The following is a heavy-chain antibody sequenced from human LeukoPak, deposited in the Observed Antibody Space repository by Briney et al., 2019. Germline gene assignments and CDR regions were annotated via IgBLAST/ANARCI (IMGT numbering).Heavy chain of an antibody. J-gene: IGHJ5*02. CDR3: ARDKDWGWDP. V-gene: IGHV3-7*01. Sequence: GGSLRLSCAASGFTFSSYWMSWVRQAPGKGLEWVANIKLDGSGKHCVDSVKGRFTISRDNAKNSLYLQMNSLRAEDTAVYYCARDKDWGWDPWGPGTLVTVSS. CDR1: GFTFSSYW. CDR2: IKLDGSGK. D-gene: IGHD7-27*01.